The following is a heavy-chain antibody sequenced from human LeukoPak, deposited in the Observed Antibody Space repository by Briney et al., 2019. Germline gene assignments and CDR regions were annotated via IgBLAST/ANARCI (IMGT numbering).Heavy chain of an antibody. Sequence: TGGSLRLSRAASGFTFSSYWMSWVRQAPGKGLEWVANIKQDRSEKYYVDSVKGRFTISRDNAKNSLYLQMNSLRAEDTAVYYCARDKGTHYYYYGMDVWGQGTTVTVSS. J-gene: IGHJ6*02. CDR1: GFTFSSYW. V-gene: IGHV3-7*01. CDR3: ARDKGTHYYYYGMDV. D-gene: IGHD3-10*01. CDR2: IKQDRSEK.